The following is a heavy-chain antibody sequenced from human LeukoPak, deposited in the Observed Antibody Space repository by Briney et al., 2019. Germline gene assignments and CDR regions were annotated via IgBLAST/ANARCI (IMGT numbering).Heavy chain of an antibody. J-gene: IGHJ6*03. CDR2: MNPNSGNT. Sequence: ASVKVSCKXSGGTFSSYAISWVRQATGQGLEWMGWMNPNSGNTGYAQKFQGRVTITRNTSISTAYMELSSLRSEDTAVYYCARGITVTTRYYYYYYYMDVWGKGTTVTVSS. D-gene: IGHD4-11*01. CDR1: GGTFSSYA. CDR3: ARGITVTTRYYYYYYYMDV. V-gene: IGHV1-8*03.